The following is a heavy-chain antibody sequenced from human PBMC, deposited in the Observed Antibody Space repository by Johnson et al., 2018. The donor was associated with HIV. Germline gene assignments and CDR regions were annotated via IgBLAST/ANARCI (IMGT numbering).Heavy chain of an antibody. V-gene: IGHV3-30*04. CDR1: GFTFSSYA. Sequence: QLVESGGGVVQPGRSLRLSCAASGFTFSSYAMHWVRQAPGKGLEWVAVISYDGSDKYYADSVKGRFTISRDSSKNTLYLQMNSLRAEDTAVYYCAKDGDWDTVAHAFDIWGQGTMVTVSS. CDR3: AKDGDWDTVAHAFDI. CDR2: ISYDGSDK. D-gene: IGHD5-12*01. J-gene: IGHJ3*02.